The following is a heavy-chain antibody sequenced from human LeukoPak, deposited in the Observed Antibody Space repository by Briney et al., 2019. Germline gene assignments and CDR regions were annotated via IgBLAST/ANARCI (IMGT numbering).Heavy chain of an antibody. Sequence: PGGSLRLSCAASGFTVSSNYMSWVRQAPGKGLEWVSVIYSGGSTYYADSVKGRFTISRDNSKNTLFLQMNSLRAEDTAVYHCARSGADILTGYAYDWGQGTLVTVSS. V-gene: IGHV3-53*01. J-gene: IGHJ4*02. CDR3: ARSGADILTGYAYD. D-gene: IGHD3-9*01. CDR1: GFTVSSNY. CDR2: IYSGGST.